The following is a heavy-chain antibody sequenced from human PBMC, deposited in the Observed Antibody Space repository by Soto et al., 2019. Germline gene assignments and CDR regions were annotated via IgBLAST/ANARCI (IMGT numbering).Heavy chain of an antibody. CDR3: PRSGYSDYQIRRGAFDI. V-gene: IGHV1-69*13. CDR1: GGTFSSYA. J-gene: IGHJ3*02. CDR2: IIPIFGTA. D-gene: IGHD1-26*01. Sequence: SVKVSCKASGGTFSSYAISWVRQAPGQGLEWMGGIIPIFGTANYAQKFQGRVTITADESTSTAYMELSSLRSEDTAVYYCPRSGYSDYQIRRGAFDIWGQGTMVTVSS.